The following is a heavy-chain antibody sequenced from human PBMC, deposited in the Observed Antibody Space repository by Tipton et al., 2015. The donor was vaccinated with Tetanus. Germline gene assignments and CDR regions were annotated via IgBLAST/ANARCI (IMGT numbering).Heavy chain of an antibody. CDR1: GGFLRSGDYQ. CDR3: ARHFHENSVYYELDIDY. CDR2: ISPSGRT. V-gene: IGHV4-61*08. J-gene: IGHJ4*02. D-gene: IGHD3-22*01. Sequence: TLSLTCNVSGGFLRSGDYQWNWIRQPPGKGLEWLAYISPSGRTNSNYSLKSRITISQDKSKNQFSLRLTSVTAADTAVYYCARHFHENSVYYELDIDYWGQGTLVTVSS.